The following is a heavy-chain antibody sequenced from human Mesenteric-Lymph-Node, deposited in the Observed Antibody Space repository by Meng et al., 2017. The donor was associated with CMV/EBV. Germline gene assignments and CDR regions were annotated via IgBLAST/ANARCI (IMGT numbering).Heavy chain of an antibody. Sequence: LSCAASGFTFSSYSMNWVRQAPGKGLEWVSSISSGSSNVCYADSVKGRFTISRDNARGSLYLQMNSLRADDTAVYYCARRLGDWFDPWGQGTLVTVSS. D-gene: IGHD3-16*01. J-gene: IGHJ5*02. CDR1: GFTFSSYS. V-gene: IGHV3-21*01. CDR2: ISSGSSNV. CDR3: ARRLGDWFDP.